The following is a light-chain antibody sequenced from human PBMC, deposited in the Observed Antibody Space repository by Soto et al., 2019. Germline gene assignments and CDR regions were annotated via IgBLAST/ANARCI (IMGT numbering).Light chain of an antibody. V-gene: IGKV1-27*01. CDR2: AAS. Sequence: DNRMSQSPTSVSASVGDRVTITCRASQGIRNFGAWYQQNPGKAPKLLIYAASTLQSGVPSRFSGSGSGTDFTLTINSLQPEDVATYSCQKYSSVPVFGPGTKVEIK. CDR3: QKYSSVPV. J-gene: IGKJ3*01. CDR1: QGIRNF.